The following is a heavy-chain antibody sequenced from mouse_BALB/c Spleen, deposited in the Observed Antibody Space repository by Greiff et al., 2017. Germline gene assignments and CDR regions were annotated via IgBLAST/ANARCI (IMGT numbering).Heavy chain of an antibody. Sequence: EVKLVESGAELVKPGASVKLSCTASGFNIKDTYMHWVKQRPEQGLEWIGRIDPANGNTKYDPKFQGKATITADTSSNTAYLQLSSLTSEDTAVYYCARSGHGSYFDYWGQGTTLTVSS. V-gene: IGHV14-3*02. CDR2: IDPANGNT. CDR3: ARSGHGSYFDY. CDR1: GFNIKDTY. J-gene: IGHJ2*01. D-gene: IGHD1-1*01.